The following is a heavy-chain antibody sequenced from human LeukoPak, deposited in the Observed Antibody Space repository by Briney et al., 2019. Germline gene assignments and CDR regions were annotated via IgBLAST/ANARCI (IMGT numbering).Heavy chain of an antibody. V-gene: IGHV4-34*01. Sequence: KSSETLSLTCAVYGGSFSGYYWSWIRQPPGKGLEWIGEINHSGSTNYNPSLKSRVTISVDTPKNQFSLKLSSVTAADTAVYYCARGLVVVVAATLNYGMDVWGKGTTVTVSS. D-gene: IGHD2-15*01. J-gene: IGHJ6*04. CDR3: ARGLVVVVAATLNYGMDV. CDR2: INHSGST. CDR1: GGSFSGYY.